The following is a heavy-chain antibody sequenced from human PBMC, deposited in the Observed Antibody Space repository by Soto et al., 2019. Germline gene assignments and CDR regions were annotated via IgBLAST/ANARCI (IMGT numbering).Heavy chain of an antibody. V-gene: IGHV4-59*01. CDR1: GGSISSYY. Sequence: QVQLQESGPGLVKPSETLSLTCTVSGGSISSYYWSWIRQPPGKGLEWIGYIYYSGSTNYNPSLKSRVTISVDTSKNQFSLKLSSVTAADTAVYYCARDGLRDDNYYGMDVWGQGTTVTVSS. CDR2: IYYSGST. D-gene: IGHD1-1*01. J-gene: IGHJ6*02. CDR3: ARDGLRDDNYYGMDV.